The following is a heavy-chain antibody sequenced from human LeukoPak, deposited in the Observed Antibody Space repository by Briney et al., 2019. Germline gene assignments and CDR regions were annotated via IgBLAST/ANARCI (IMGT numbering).Heavy chain of an antibody. J-gene: IGHJ4*02. CDR2: IYHSGST. CDR1: GYSISSGYY. V-gene: IGHV4-38-2*02. Sequence: SETLSLTCTVSGYSISSGYYWGWIRQPPGKGLEWIGSIYHSGSTYYNPSLKSRVTISIDTSKNQFSLKLSSVTAADTAVYYCARGYSGYSGYWGQGTLVTVSS. CDR3: ARGYSGYSGY. D-gene: IGHD5-12*01.